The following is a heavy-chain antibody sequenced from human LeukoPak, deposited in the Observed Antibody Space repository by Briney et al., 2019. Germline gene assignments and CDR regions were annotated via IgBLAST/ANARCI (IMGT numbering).Heavy chain of an antibody. CDR2: IYYSGST. CDR1: GGSISSYY. V-gene: IGHV4-59*01. CDR3: ARVRSNGVLRYFDY. J-gene: IGHJ4*02. D-gene: IGHD2-8*01. Sequence: PSETLSLTCTVSGGSISSYYWSWIRQPPGKGLEWIGYIYYSGSTNYNPSLKSRVTTSVDTSKNQFSLKLSSVTAADMAVYYCARVRSNGVLRYFDYWGQGTLVTVSS.